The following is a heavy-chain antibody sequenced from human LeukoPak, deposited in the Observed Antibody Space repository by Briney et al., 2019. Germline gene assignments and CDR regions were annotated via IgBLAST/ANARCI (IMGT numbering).Heavy chain of an antibody. Sequence: PGGSLRLSCAAPGFTFDDYAMHCVRQAPGKGLECVSLISGDGGSTYYADSVKGRFTISRDNTKNSLYLQMNSVRTEDTALYYCAKDDSGYDRGDILLDYWGQGTLVTVSS. CDR1: GFTFDDYA. CDR3: AKDDSGYDRGDILLDY. D-gene: IGHD5-12*01. CDR2: ISGDGGST. J-gene: IGHJ4*02. V-gene: IGHV3-43*02.